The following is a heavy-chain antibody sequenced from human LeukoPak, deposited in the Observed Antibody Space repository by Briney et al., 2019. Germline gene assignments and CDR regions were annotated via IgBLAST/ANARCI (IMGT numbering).Heavy chain of an antibody. CDR2: INAGNGNT. J-gene: IGHJ3*02. CDR3: ARTTRSWYEDNDAFDI. V-gene: IGHV1-3*01. CDR1: AYTFTIYT. Sequence: ASVKVSCKASAYTFTIYTIHWVHQAPGQRLEWMGWINAGNGNTRYSQNFQGRVTITRDTSATTAYMELSSLRSEDTAVYYCARTTRSWYEDNDAFDIWGQGTTVTVSS. D-gene: IGHD6-13*01.